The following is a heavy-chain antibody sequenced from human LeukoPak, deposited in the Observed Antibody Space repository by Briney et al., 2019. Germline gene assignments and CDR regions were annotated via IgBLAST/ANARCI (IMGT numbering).Heavy chain of an antibody. Sequence: GGSLRLSCSASGFTFSSYAMHWVRQAPGKGLEYVSAISSNGGSTYYADSVKGRFTISRDNSKNTLYLQMSSLRAEDTAVYYCVKDRQQWLPRGGFDHWGQGTLVTVSS. V-gene: IGHV3-64D*06. D-gene: IGHD6-19*01. CDR2: ISSNGGST. J-gene: IGHJ4*02. CDR3: VKDRQQWLPRGGFDH. CDR1: GFTFSSYA.